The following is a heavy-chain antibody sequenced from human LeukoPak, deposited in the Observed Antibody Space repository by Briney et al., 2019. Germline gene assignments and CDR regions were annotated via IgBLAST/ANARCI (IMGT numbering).Heavy chain of an antibody. J-gene: IGHJ3*02. CDR2: LDPSDSCH. Sequence: GESLKIACKGSGYRFTSYWITWVRQMPGKGLEWMGRLDPSDSCHSYSPSFQGHVTISVDRSISTAYLQWSSLKASDTAMYYCARHYSDSRVDAFDIWGQGTLVTVSS. CDR1: GYRFTSYW. V-gene: IGHV5-10-1*01. CDR3: ARHYSDSRVDAFDI. D-gene: IGHD3-22*01.